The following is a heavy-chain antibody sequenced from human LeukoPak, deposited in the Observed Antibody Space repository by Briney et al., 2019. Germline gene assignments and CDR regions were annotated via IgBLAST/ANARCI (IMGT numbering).Heavy chain of an antibody. CDR1: GYTFTNYD. D-gene: IGHD2-15*01. CDR2: MNPKSGNT. Sequence: ASVKVSCKASGYTFTNYDINWVRQATGQGPEWVGWMNPKSGNTGYAQKFQGRVTMTRNTSISTAYMELSSLRSDDTAVYYSARDQDIVVVVAALRQREMGGFDPWGQGTLVTVSS. J-gene: IGHJ5*02. CDR3: ARDQDIVVVVAALRQREMGGFDP. V-gene: IGHV1-8*01.